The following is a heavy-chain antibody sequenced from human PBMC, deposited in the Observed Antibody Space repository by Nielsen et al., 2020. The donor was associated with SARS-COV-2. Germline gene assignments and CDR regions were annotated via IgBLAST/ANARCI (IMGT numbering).Heavy chain of an antibody. CDR2: VSWNSDYM. D-gene: IGHD2-21*01. CDR3: AKDNGRVVLRVHQIKGSFDY. CDR1: GFTFDDYA. J-gene: IGHJ4*02. V-gene: IGHV3-9*01. Sequence: GGSLRLSCAASGFTFDDYAMHWVRQVPGKGLEWVSGVSWNSDYMAYADSVKDRFTISRDNAKNSLYLQINSLRAWAPTLYFCAKDNGRVVLRVHQIKGSFDYWGQGTLVTGSS.